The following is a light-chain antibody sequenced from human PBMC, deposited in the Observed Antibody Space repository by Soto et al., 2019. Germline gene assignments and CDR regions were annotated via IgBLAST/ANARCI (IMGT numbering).Light chain of an antibody. CDR1: QSVLYSSNNKNY. V-gene: IGKV4-1*01. Sequence: DIVMTQSPDSLAVSLGDRATINCKSSQSVLYSSNNKNYLAWYQQKPGQPPKLLIYWAPTRESGVPDRFSGSGSGTDFTLTISSLQAEDVAVYYCQQYYSSLVTFGGGTKVEIK. CDR2: WAP. J-gene: IGKJ4*01. CDR3: QQYYSSLVT.